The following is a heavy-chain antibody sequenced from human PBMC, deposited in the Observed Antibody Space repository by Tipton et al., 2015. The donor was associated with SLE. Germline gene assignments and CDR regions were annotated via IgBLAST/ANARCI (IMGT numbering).Heavy chain of an antibody. V-gene: IGHV4-39*07. CDR2: MYDSGST. CDR1: GGSINSSGDF. J-gene: IGHJ5*02. D-gene: IGHD4-11*01. Sequence: TLSLTCTVSGGSINSSGDFWGWIRQPPGKGLEWIGTMYDSGSTHYNPSLKSRVTMSVDTPKNQFSLKLSSVTAADTALYYCARDADYTHYNYFDPWGQGTLVTVSS. CDR3: ARDADYTHYNYFDP.